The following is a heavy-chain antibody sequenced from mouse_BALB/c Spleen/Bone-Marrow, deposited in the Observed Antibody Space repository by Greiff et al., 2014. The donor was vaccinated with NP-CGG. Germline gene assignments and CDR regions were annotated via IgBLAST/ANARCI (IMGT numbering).Heavy chain of an antibody. CDR1: GFSLTTYG. V-gene: IGHV2-9*02. Sequence: VPLKDSGPGLVAPSQSLSITCTVSGFSLTTYGIHWVRQPPGKGLEWLGVIWAGGTTIYNSTLMSRLSISKDTSKSQVFLKMNRLQTDDTAIYYCAREGAYYRYIDYWGQGTTLTVSS. D-gene: IGHD2-14*01. CDR2: IWAGGTT. CDR3: AREGAYYRYIDY. J-gene: IGHJ2*01.